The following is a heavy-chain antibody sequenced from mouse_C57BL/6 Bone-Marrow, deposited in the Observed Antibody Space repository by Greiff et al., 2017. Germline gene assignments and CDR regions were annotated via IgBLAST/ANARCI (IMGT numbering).Heavy chain of an antibody. D-gene: IGHD2-5*01. Sequence: EVQLQQSGPELVKPGASVKISCKASGFTFTDYYMHWVKQSHGKSLEWSGLVYPYDGGTSYNQKFKGKATLTVYTSSSTAYMELNSLTSEDSAVYYGAREGRSNYLYFDVWGTGTTVTVSS. CDR3: AREGRSNYLYFDV. CDR1: GFTFTDYY. V-gene: IGHV1-36*01. CDR2: VYPYDGGT. J-gene: IGHJ1*03.